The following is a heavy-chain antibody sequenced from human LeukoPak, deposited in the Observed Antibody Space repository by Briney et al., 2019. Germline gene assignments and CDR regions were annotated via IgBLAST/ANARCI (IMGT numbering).Heavy chain of an antibody. CDR3: ARDFSPLGSSRWFDP. V-gene: IGHV3-21*01. J-gene: IGHJ5*02. D-gene: IGHD6-13*01. Sequence: GGSLRLSCVGSGFTFSSYTMNWVRQAPGMGLEWVSSISGSSTYIYYADSVKGRFSISRDNSKNSLDLQMNNLRAEDTAVYFCARDFSPLGSSRWFDPWGQGILVTVSS. CDR1: GFTFSSYT. CDR2: ISGSSTYI.